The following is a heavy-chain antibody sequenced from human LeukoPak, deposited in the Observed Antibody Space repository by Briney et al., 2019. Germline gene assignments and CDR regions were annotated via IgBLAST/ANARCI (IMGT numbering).Heavy chain of an antibody. V-gene: IGHV4-34*01. J-gene: IGHJ5*02. CDR3: ARLYYYDSSGYGTS. Sequence: SETLSLTCAVYGGSFSGYYWSWIRQPPGKGLEWIGEINHSGSTNYNPSLKSRVTISVDTSKNQFSLKLSSVTAADTAVYYCARLYYYDSSGYGTSWGQGTLVTVSS. CDR2: INHSGST. D-gene: IGHD3-22*01. CDR1: GGSFSGYY.